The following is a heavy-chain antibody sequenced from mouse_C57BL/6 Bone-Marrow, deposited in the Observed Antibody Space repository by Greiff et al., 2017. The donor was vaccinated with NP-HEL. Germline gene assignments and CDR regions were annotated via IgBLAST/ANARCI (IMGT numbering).Heavy chain of an antibody. V-gene: IGHV5-6*02. CDR3: ARRDGNYPDY. Sequence: EVKLVESGGDLVKPGGSLKLSCAASGFTFSSYGMSWVRQTPDKRLEWVATISSGGSYTYYPDSVKGRFTISRDNAKNTLYLQMSSLKSEDTAMYYCARRDGNYPDYWGQGTTLTVSS. D-gene: IGHD2-1*01. CDR1: GFTFSSYG. J-gene: IGHJ2*01. CDR2: ISSGGSYT.